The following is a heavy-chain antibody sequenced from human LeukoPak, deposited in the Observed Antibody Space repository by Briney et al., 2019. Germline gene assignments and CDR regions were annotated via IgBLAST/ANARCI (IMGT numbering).Heavy chain of an antibody. V-gene: IGHV4-4*02. J-gene: IGHJ4*02. CDR2: IYHSGST. CDR3: ARRRSLYPPYYLDY. CDR1: GGSISSSNW. Sequence: PSETLSLTCAVSGGSISSSNWWSWVRQPPGKGLEWIGEIYHSGSTNYNPSLKSRVTISVDKSKNQFSLKLSSVTAADTAVYYCARRRSLYPPYYLDYWGQGTLVTVSS. D-gene: IGHD5/OR15-5a*01.